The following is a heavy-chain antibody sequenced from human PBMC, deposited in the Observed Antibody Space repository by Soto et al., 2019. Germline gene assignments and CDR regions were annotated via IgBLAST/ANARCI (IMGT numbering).Heavy chain of an antibody. D-gene: IGHD3-10*01. CDR1: GGTFSSYA. V-gene: IGHV1-69*13. CDR2: IIPILGTA. CDR3: ASSYGSGSYYRGMTYYYYGMDV. Sequence: SVKVSCKASGGTFSSYAISWVRQAPGQGLEWMGGIIPILGTANYAQKFQGRVTITADESTSTAYMELSSLRSEDTAVYYCASSYGSGSYYRGMTYYYYGMDVWGQGTTVTVSS. J-gene: IGHJ6*02.